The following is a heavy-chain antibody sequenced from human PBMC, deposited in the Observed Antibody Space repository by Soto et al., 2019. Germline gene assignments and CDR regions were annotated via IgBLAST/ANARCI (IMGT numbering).Heavy chain of an antibody. Sequence: ASVKVSFKASGYTFTSYDINWVRQATGQGLEWMGWMNPNSGNTGYAQKFQGRVTMTRNTSISTAYMELSSLRSEDTAVYYCARGGPLLWFGELLDLNYMDVWGKGTTVTVSS. D-gene: IGHD3-10*01. CDR2: MNPNSGNT. V-gene: IGHV1-8*01. CDR1: GYTFTSYD. CDR3: ARGGPLLWFGELLDLNYMDV. J-gene: IGHJ6*03.